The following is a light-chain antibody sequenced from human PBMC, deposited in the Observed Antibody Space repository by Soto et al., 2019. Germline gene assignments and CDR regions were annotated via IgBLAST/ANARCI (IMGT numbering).Light chain of an antibody. J-gene: IGLJ1*01. Sequence: QSALTQPASVSGSPGQSITISCTGTSGDVGGYNYVSWYQQHPGKAPKLMIYDVNNRPSGVSNRFSGSKSGNTASLTISGLQAEDEADYYCSSYRKSNSPPHVFGTGTKVTVL. CDR3: SSYRKSNSPPHV. CDR1: SGDVGGYNY. CDR2: DVN. V-gene: IGLV2-14*01.